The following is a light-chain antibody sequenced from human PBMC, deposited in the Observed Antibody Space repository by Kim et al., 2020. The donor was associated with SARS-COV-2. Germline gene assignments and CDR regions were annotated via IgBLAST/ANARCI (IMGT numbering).Light chain of an antibody. Sequence: QSVLTQPPSVSGAPGQRVTISCTGSSSNIGAGYDVHWYQQLPGTAPKLLIYGNSNRPSGVPDRFSGSKSGTSASLAITGLQAEDEADYYCQSYDRSLSVVFGGRAQLTVL. CDR2: GNS. CDR1: SSNIGAGYD. V-gene: IGLV1-40*01. CDR3: QSYDRSLSVV. J-gene: IGLJ2*01.